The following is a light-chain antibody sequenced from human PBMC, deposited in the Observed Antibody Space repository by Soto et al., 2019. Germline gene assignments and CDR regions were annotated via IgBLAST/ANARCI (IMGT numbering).Light chain of an antibody. J-gene: IGLJ1*01. CDR3: CSYAGSYTLYV. CDR1: SSDVGDYDF. Sequence: QSALTQPRSVSGSPGQSVTISCTATSSDVGDYDFVSWYQQHPAKAPKLIVYDVTKRPSGVPDRFSGSKSGNTASLTISGLQAEDEADYYGCSYAGSYTLYVFGTGTKLTVL. CDR2: DVT. V-gene: IGLV2-11*01.